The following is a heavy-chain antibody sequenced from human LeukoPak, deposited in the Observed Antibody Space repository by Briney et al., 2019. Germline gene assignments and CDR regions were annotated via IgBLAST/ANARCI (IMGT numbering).Heavy chain of an antibody. CDR2: ISGSGSTI. CDR3: ASLDRGYYYSFDY. D-gene: IGHD2/OR15-2a*01. Sequence: PGGSLRLSCAASGFTFSSYGMSWVRQAPGKGLEWVSAISGSGSTIYYADSVKGRFTISRDNAKNSLYLQMSSLRAEDTAVYYCASLDRGYYYSFDYWGQGTLVTVSS. J-gene: IGHJ4*02. CDR1: GFTFSSYG. V-gene: IGHV3-48*04.